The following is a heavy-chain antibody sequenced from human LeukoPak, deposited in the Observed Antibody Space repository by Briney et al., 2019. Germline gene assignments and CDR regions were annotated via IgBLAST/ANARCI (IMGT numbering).Heavy chain of an antibody. Sequence: GRSLRLSCATSGFTFSNYGMHWVRQAPGKGLESVAVVSYEGKSQYYADSVRGRFTISRDNSKNTLYLQMKSLRGEDAAVYYCAKEGTAQISTWYDYWGQGTLVTVSS. V-gene: IGHV3-30*18. CDR1: GFTFSNYG. D-gene: IGHD6-13*01. CDR2: VSYEGKSQ. CDR3: AKEGTAQISTWYDY. J-gene: IGHJ4*02.